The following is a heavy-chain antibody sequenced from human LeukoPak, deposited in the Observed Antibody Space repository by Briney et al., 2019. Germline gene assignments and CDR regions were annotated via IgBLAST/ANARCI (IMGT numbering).Heavy chain of an antibody. CDR3: ARAELRRRHALDY. J-gene: IGHJ4*02. CDR1: GGSISSYY. V-gene: IGHV4-59*12. D-gene: IGHD1-14*01. Sequence: SETLSLTCTVSGGSISSYYWSWIRQPPGKGLEWIGYIYYSGSTNYNPSLKSRVTISVDTSKNQFSLKLSSVTAADTAVYYCARAELRRRHALDYWGQGTLVTVSS. CDR2: IYYSGST.